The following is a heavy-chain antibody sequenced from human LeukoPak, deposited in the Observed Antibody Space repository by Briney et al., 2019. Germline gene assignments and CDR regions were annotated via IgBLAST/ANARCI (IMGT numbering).Heavy chain of an antibody. CDR1: GGSISSYY. CDR3: ARVSCSSTSCYHYYYYMDV. D-gene: IGHD2-2*01. V-gene: IGHV4-59*01. Sequence: SETLSLTCTVSGGSISSYYWSWIRQPPGKGLEWIGYIYYSGSTNYNPSLKSRVTISVDTSKNQFSLKLSSVTAADRAVYYCARVSCSSTSCYHYYYYMDVWGKGTTVTVYS. J-gene: IGHJ6*03. CDR2: IYYSGST.